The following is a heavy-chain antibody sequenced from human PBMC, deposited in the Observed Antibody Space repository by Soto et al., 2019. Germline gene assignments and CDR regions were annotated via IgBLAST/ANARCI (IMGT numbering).Heavy chain of an antibody. V-gene: IGHV3-21*01. Sequence: LRLSCEASGFTFNDYSMDWVRQAPEKGLEWVSSISSSGTYIYYADSVKGRFAISRDNANNVMYLQMDTLRAEDTAVYYCVRAGHVFDVHYYGMDLWGQGTTVTVSS. D-gene: IGHD3-10*01. J-gene: IGHJ6*02. CDR3: VRAGHVFDVHYYGMDL. CDR2: ISSSGTYI. CDR1: GFTFNDYS.